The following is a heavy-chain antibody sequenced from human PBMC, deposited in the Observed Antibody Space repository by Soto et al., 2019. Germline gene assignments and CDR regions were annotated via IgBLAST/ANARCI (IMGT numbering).Heavy chain of an antibody. CDR3: AREIWDSHSGGWSLDY. Sequence: GGSLRLSCAASGFTFSTYDFHWVRQATGKGLEWVSAIGVGGDTYYAASVKGRFTISRENAKNSFYLQINSLRAGDTAVYYCAREIWDSHSGGWSLDYWGRGALVTVSS. D-gene: IGHD6-19*01. V-gene: IGHV3-13*01. CDR1: GFTFSTYD. CDR2: IGVGGDT. J-gene: IGHJ4*02.